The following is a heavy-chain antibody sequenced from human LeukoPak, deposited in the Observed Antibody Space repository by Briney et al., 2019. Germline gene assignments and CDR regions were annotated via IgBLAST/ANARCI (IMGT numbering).Heavy chain of an antibody. CDR3: ARDRSGSYYFDY. CDR2: IYTSGST. Sequence: RASETLSLTCTVSGGSISSYYWSSIRQPAGKGLEWIGRIYTSGSTNYNPSLKSRVTMSVDTSKNQFPPKLSSVTAADTAVYYCARDRSGSYYFDYWGQGTLVTVSS. CDR1: GGSISSYY. V-gene: IGHV4-4*07. J-gene: IGHJ4*02. D-gene: IGHD1-26*01.